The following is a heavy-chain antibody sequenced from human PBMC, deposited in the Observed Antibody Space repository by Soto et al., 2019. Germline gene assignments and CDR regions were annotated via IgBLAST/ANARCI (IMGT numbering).Heavy chain of an antibody. D-gene: IGHD3-10*01. Sequence: QVQLVESGGGVVQPGRSLRLSCAASGFTFSNYGMHWVRQAPDKGLEWVAVIWYDGSNKYYADSVKGRFTISRDNSKNALDLQTNSLRAKDTAVYYCARAAGSEPYNWFDPCGQGTPVIVSS. CDR3: ARAAGSEPYNWFDP. CDR2: IWYDGSNK. CDR1: GFTFSNYG. J-gene: IGHJ5*02. V-gene: IGHV3-33*01.